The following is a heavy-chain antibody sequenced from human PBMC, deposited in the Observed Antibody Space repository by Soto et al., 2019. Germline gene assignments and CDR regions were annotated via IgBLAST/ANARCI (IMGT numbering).Heavy chain of an antibody. J-gene: IGHJ5*02. CDR3: ARLPRVDTAMVWGNWFDP. D-gene: IGHD5-18*01. CDR1: GGSISSGGYY. Sequence: QVQLQESGPGLVKPSQTLSLTCTVSGGSISSGGYYWSWIRQHPGKGLEWIGYIYYSGSTYYNPSLRSRVPIAAATSKNQFSLKLSSVTAAHTAVYYCARLPRVDTAMVWGNWFDPWGQGTLVTVSS. V-gene: IGHV4-31*03. CDR2: IYYSGST.